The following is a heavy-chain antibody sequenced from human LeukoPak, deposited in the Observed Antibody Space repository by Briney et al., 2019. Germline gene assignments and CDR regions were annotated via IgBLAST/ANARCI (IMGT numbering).Heavy chain of an antibody. Sequence: GGSLRLSCAASGFTFTSHWMSWVRQAPGKGLEWVANIKQDGSEKYYVDSVKGRFIISRDNAKKSLYLQMNSLRGEDTAIYYCAREVAAALGTHFDFWGQGTLVTVSS. CDR1: GFTFTSHW. V-gene: IGHV3-7*04. D-gene: IGHD5-18*01. CDR2: IKQDGSEK. J-gene: IGHJ4*02. CDR3: AREVAAALGTHFDF.